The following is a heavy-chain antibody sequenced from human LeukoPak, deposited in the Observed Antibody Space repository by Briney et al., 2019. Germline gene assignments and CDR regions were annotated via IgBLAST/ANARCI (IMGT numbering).Heavy chain of an antibody. V-gene: IGHV4-59*01. CDR3: VRDKGDATRRSSERFDY. D-gene: IGHD5-24*01. CDR1: GGSISNYY. Sequence: SETLSLTCTVSGGSISNYYWSWLRQPPGRGLEWIGYIFYTGTTNYNPSLKSRVAISVDTSRNQFSLNLSSVTAVDTAVYYCVRDKGDATRRSSERFDYWGQGTLVTVSS. J-gene: IGHJ4*02. CDR2: IFYTGTT.